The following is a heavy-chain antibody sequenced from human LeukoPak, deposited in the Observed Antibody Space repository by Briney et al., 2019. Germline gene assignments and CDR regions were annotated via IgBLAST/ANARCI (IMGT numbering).Heavy chain of an antibody. CDR3: ATSYDMGWLIGY. CDR2: IKQDGSEK. J-gene: IGHJ4*02. D-gene: IGHD3/OR15-3a*01. V-gene: IGHV3-7*03. CDR1: GFTFGDTW. Sequence: GGSLRLSFAALGFTFGDTWMNWVRPVPGQGLEWVANIKQDGSEKFYVASVKGRFTISRDNGKSSLYLQMNSLRAEDTALYYCATSYDMGWLIGYWGQGTLVTVSS.